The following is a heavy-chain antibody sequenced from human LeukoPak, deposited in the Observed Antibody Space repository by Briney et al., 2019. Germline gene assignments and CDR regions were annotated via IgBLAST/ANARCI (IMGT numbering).Heavy chain of an antibody. Sequence: PGGSLRLSCVASGFTFSTYGMSWVRQAPGKGVEWVSAITGSGGRTYYADSVKGRFTISRGNSKNTLYLQMNSLRAEDTAIYYCAKEYTGTFSPFPSYFDNWGQGTLVTVSS. CDR2: ITGSGGRT. CDR3: AKEYTGTFSPFPSYFDN. D-gene: IGHD1-26*01. CDR1: GFTFSTYG. V-gene: IGHV3-23*01. J-gene: IGHJ4*02.